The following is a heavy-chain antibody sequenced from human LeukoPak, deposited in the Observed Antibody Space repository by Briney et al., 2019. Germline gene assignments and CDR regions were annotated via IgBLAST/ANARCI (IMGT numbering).Heavy chain of an antibody. CDR2: IYSSGST. J-gene: IGHJ6*02. CDR1: GDSISSGTFY. V-gene: IGHV4-61*02. D-gene: IGHD6-13*01. CDR3: ARDHSTSYYGMDV. Sequence: SQTLSLTCTVSGDSISSGTFYWSWIRQPAGKGLESIGRIYSSGSTNYNPSLKSRVTISIDASKNQFSLKLSSVTAADSAVYYCARDHSTSYYGMDVWGQGTSVIVSS.